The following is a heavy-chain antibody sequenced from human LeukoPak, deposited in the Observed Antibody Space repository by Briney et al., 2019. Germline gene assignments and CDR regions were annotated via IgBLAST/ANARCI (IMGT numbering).Heavy chain of an antibody. CDR1: GFTFNIYW. CDR3: GRDLNGDLDY. V-gene: IGHV3-74*01. Sequence: GGSVRLSCAASGFTFNIYWMHWVRQAPGKGRVWVSRIGTDGSSTAYADSVKGRFTVSRDNAKNTLYLQLSSLRPEDTAVYYCGRDLNGDLDYWGQGTLVTVSS. CDR2: IGTDGSST. D-gene: IGHD4-17*01. J-gene: IGHJ4*02.